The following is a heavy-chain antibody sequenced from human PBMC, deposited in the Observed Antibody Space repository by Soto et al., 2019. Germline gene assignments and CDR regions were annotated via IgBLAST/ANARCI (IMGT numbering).Heavy chain of an antibody. CDR2: ISSSSSYI. J-gene: IGHJ6*02. CDR3: ARDGISGSYYYYYGMDV. D-gene: IGHD1-26*01. V-gene: IGHV3-21*01. Sequence: EVQLVESGGGLVKPGGSLRLSCAASGFTFSSYSMNWVRQAPGKGLEWVSSISSSSSYIYYADSAKGRFTISRDNAKNSLYLQMNSLRAEDTAVYYCARDGISGSYYYYYGMDVWGQGTTVTVSS. CDR1: GFTFSSYS.